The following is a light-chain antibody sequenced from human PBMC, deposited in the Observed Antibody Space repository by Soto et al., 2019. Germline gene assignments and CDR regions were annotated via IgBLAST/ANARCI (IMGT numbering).Light chain of an antibody. CDR1: SSDVGGYNY. CDR2: VVS. Sequence: QSVLTHPASVSGSPGQSMAISCTGTSSDVGGYNYVSWHQQHPGKAPKVLISVVSNRPSGVSNRFSGSKSGNTASLTISGLQAEDEADYYCSSYRSGGTFVFGSGTKVTVL. V-gene: IGLV2-14*01. J-gene: IGLJ1*01. CDR3: SSYRSGGTFV.